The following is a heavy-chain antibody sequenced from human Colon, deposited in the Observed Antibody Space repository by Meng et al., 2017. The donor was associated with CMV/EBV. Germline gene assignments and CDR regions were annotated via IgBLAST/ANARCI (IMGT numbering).Heavy chain of an antibody. CDR3: ARVKATVGEIVD. CDR1: GGSISDYH. J-gene: IGHJ4*02. D-gene: IGHD3-16*01. V-gene: IGHV4-59*01. CDR2: IYYTGTT. Sequence: SETLSLTCNVSGGSISDYHWTWIRQPPGMGLEWIGYIYYTGTTYYNPSLKSRVTISVDTSKNHFYLSLSSVTAADTAVYYCARVKATVGEIVDWGQGTLVTVSS.